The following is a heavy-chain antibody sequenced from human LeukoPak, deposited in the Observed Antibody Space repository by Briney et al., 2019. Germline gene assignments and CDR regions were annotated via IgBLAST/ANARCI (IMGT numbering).Heavy chain of an antibody. CDR1: GFTFSSYA. V-gene: IGHV3-30-3*01. D-gene: IGHD3-22*01. J-gene: IGHJ4*02. CDR3: ARDPLYYYDSSGYYPGYFDY. Sequence: PGGSLRLSCAASGFTFSSYAMHWVRQAPGKGLEWVAVISYDGSNKYYADSVKGRFTISRDNSKNTLYLQMNSLRAEDTAVYYCARDPLYYYDSSGYYPGYFDYWGQGTLVTVSS. CDR2: ISYDGSNK.